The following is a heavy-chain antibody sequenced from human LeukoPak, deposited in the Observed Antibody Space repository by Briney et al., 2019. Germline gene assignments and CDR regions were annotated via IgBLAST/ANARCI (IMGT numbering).Heavy chain of an antibody. CDR1: GFTVSSYY. V-gene: IGHV3-66*01. CDR3: ARAPPLITIFGVVIPYFDF. J-gene: IGHJ4*02. Sequence: GGSLRLSCAASGFTVSSYYLSWVRQAPGKGLEWVTDIYSGGSTYYADSVKGRVTISRDNSKNTLYLQMKSLRAEDTAVYYCARAPPLITIFGVVIPYFDFWGQGTLVTVSS. CDR2: IYSGGST. D-gene: IGHD3-3*01.